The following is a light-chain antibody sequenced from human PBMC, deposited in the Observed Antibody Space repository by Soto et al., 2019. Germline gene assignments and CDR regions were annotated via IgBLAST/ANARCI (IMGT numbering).Light chain of an antibody. CDR2: GAS. CDR1: QSVGSN. CDR3: QQRSNWPT. Sequence: EIVMTQSPATLSVSPGERATLSCRASQSVGSNLAWYQQKPGQAPRLLIYGASTRATGIPARFIGGGSGTEFTLTISSLQSEDFAVYYCQQRSNWPTFGQGTRLEIK. V-gene: IGKV3-15*01. J-gene: IGKJ5*01.